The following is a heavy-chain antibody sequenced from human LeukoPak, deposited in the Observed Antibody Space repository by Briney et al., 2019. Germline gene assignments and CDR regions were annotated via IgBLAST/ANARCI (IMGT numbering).Heavy chain of an antibody. CDR2: FDPEAGKR. D-gene: IGHD6-19*01. V-gene: IGHV1-24*01. J-gene: IGHJ3*01. Sequence: GSSVKVSCKVSSYSLIELSMHWVRQAPGKGLEWMGGFDPEAGKRIYAQRLQGRVTMTEDTSTDTAYMQLRSLISEDSAVYHCATNLGIAVAGGAFDLWGQGTVVTVSS. CDR1: SYSLIELS. CDR3: ATNLGIAVAGGAFDL.